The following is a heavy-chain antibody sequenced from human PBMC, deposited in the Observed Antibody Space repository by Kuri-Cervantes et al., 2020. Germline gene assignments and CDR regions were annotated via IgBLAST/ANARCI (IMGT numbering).Heavy chain of an antibody. J-gene: IGHJ4*02. CDR3: ARETRIAAPFDY. Sequence: ASVKVSCKTSGSTFTIYYIHWVRQAPGQGLEWMGWISAYNGDTNYAQKLQGRVTMTTDTSTSTAYMELSSLRSEDTAVYYCARETRIAAPFDYWGQGTLVTVSS. CDR2: ISAYNGDT. D-gene: IGHD6-13*01. V-gene: IGHV1-18*04. CDR1: GSTFTIYY.